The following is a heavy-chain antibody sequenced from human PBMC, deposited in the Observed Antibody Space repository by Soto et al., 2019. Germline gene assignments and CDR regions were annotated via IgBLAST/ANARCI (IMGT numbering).Heavy chain of an antibody. Sequence: PGGSLRLSCAASGFTFSNTWMNWVRPAPGKGLEWVGRIKSKTDGGTTDYAAPVKGRFTISRDDSKNTLYLQMNSLKTEDTAVYYCTTLSITIFGVVLMDVWGQGTTVTVSS. D-gene: IGHD3-3*01. CDR3: TTLSITIFGVVLMDV. J-gene: IGHJ6*02. V-gene: IGHV3-15*07. CDR2: IKSKTDGGTT. CDR1: GFTFSNTW.